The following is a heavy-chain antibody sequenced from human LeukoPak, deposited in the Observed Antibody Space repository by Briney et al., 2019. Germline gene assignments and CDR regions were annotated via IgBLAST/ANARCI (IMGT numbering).Heavy chain of an antibody. J-gene: IGHJ4*02. Sequence: APVKVSCKASGYTFTSYDINWVRQATGQGLEWMGWMNPNSGNTGYAQKFQGRVTMTRNTSISTAYMELSSLRSEDTAVYYCARGFLLGYCSGGSCRPGDYWGQGTLVTVSS. CDR2: MNPNSGNT. CDR1: GYTFTSYD. CDR3: ARGFLLGYCSGGSCRPGDY. D-gene: IGHD2-15*01. V-gene: IGHV1-8*01.